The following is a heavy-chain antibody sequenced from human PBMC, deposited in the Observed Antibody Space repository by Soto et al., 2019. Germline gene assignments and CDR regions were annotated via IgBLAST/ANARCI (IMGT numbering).Heavy chain of an antibody. D-gene: IGHD4-17*01. Sequence: QVQLVQSGAEVKKPGSSVKVSCKASGGTFSDYSINWERQAPGQRLEWMGGIMPICGTPNYAQKFQGRVTITADKSTSMSYMEESSVRAEDTAVYYGARDSDYGVNSGLGLVDYWGQGTLVTVSS. CDR1: GGTFSDYS. J-gene: IGHJ4*02. V-gene: IGHV1-69*06. CDR3: ARDSDYGVNSGLGLVDY. CDR2: IMPICGTP.